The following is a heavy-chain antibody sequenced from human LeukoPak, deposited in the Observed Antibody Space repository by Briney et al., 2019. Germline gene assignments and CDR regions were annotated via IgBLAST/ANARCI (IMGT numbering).Heavy chain of an antibody. CDR1: GFTFSSFA. V-gene: IGHV3-23*01. Sequence: GGSPRLSCAASGFTFSSFAMSWVRQAPGKGLEWVSAISGSGGSTYYADSVKGRFTISRDNSKNTLYLQMNSLRAEDTAVYYCAKRSLVVVTATTFRYFDYWGQGTLVTVSS. CDR3: AKRSLVVVTATTFRYFDY. CDR2: ISGSGGST. J-gene: IGHJ4*02. D-gene: IGHD2-21*02.